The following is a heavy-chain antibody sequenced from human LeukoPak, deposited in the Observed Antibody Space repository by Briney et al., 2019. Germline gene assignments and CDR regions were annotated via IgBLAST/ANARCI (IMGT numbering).Heavy chain of an antibody. CDR3: ARDFPFWSNYLEYYYYMDV. V-gene: IGHV4-61*02. J-gene: IGHJ6*03. Sequence: SETLSLTYTVSGDSISSGNYYWNWIRQPAGKGLEWIGRISTRGSTHFNPSLKSRVTISVDTSKNQFSLKLSAVTAADTAVYYCARDFPFWSNYLEYYYYMDVWGKASTVTVSS. CDR2: ISTRGST. CDR1: GDSISSGNYY. D-gene: IGHD3-3*01.